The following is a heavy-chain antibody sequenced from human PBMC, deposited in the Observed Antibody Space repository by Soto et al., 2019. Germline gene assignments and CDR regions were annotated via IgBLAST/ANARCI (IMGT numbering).Heavy chain of an antibody. CDR2: ISAHNGNT. V-gene: IGHV1-18*01. D-gene: IGHD6-13*01. Sequence: QVQLVQSGAEVKKPGDSVKVSSKASGYTFTSYGISWVRQAPGQGLEWMGWISAHNGNTKYAQKVQGRVTMTTDTSTSTAYMELRSLRSDDTAVYYCARDLAAGMIDYWGQGTLVTVSS. J-gene: IGHJ4*02. CDR1: GYTFTSYG. CDR3: ARDLAAGMIDY.